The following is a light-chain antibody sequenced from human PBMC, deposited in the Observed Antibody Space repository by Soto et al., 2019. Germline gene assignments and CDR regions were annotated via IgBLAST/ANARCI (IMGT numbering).Light chain of an antibody. CDR2: AAS. J-gene: IGKJ1*01. Sequence: DIQMTQSPSSVSASVGDRVTITCRASQAISTWLAGYQQKPGKAPKLLIYAASNLQTGVPSRFSGSGSGTDFTLTISSLQPEDFATYYCQQANSFPRTFGQGTKLEIK. CDR1: QAISTW. V-gene: IGKV1D-12*01. CDR3: QQANSFPRT.